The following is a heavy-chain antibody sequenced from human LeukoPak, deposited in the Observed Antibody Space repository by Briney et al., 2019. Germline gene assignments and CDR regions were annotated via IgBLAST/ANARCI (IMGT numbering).Heavy chain of an antibody. V-gene: IGHV3-48*03. Sequence: GGSLRLSCAASGFTFSSYEMNWVRQAPGKGLEWVSYISSSGSTIYYADSVKGRFTISRDNAKNSLYLQMNSLRAEDTAVYYCASNPIWFGEPQYGMAVWGKGTTVTVSS. CDR1: GFTFSSYE. J-gene: IGHJ6*04. D-gene: IGHD3-10*01. CDR2: ISSSGSTI. CDR3: ASNPIWFGEPQYGMAV.